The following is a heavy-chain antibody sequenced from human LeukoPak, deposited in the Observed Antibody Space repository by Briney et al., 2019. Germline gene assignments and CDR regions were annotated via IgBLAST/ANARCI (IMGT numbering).Heavy chain of an antibody. V-gene: IGHV1-69*13. CDR1: GYAFTSYY. D-gene: IGHD3-22*01. CDR3: ARYYYDSSGPYYFDY. CDR2: IIPIFGTA. Sequence: GASVKVSCKTSGYAFTSYYMHWVRQAPGQGLEWMGGIIPIFGTANYAQKFQGRVTITADESTSTAYMELSSLRSEDTAVYYCARYYYDSSGPYYFDYWGQGTLVTVSS. J-gene: IGHJ4*02.